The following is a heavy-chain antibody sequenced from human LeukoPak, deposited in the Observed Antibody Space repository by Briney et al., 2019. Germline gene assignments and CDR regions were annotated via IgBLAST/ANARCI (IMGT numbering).Heavy chain of an antibody. CDR1: GGSISNYY. V-gene: IGHV4-4*07. D-gene: IGHD3-10*01. Sequence: PSETLSLACTVSGGSISNYYWSWIGQPAGKGLEWIGRIYSSGSTNYNPSLKSRVTMSVDTSKNQFPLKLSSVTAADTAVYYCARGMVRGVFDYWGQGTLVTVSS. J-gene: IGHJ4*02. CDR3: ARGMVRGVFDY. CDR2: IYSSGST.